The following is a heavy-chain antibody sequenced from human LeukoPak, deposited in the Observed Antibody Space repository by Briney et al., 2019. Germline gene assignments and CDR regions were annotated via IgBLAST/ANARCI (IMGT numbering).Heavy chain of an antibody. CDR3: ARDQGLTAPPPYGMDV. V-gene: IGHV1-69*04. Sequence: RASVKVSFKASGGTFSGSAITWVRQAPGQGLEWMGRIIPILNITNYAQKFQGRVTISADTSTSTAYMELSGLRSDEAAVYYCARDQGLTAPPPYGMDVWGQGTTVTVSS. CDR2: IIPILNIT. D-gene: IGHD6-19*01. J-gene: IGHJ6*02. CDR1: GGTFSGSA.